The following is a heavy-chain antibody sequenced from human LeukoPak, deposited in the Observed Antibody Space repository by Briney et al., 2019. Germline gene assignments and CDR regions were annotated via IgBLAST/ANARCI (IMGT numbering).Heavy chain of an antibody. Sequence: HTGGSLRLSCAASGFILRSYAIHWVRQAPGKGLEYVAAMSHDGGTTYYADSVKGRFTVSRHNSRNMVYLQMGRLIAEDMAVYYCTRGSGPLYFDFWGQGTQVTVSS. CDR1: GFILRSYA. J-gene: IGHJ4*02. CDR2: MSHDGGTT. V-gene: IGHV3-64*02. CDR3: TRGSGPLYFDF. D-gene: IGHD6-19*01.